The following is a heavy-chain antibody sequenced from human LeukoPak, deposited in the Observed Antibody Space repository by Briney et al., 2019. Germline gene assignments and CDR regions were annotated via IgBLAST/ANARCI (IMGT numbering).Heavy chain of an antibody. J-gene: IGHJ4*02. V-gene: IGHV4-4*02. CDR3: ARGVAGSPAFDY. CDR1: GVSISSSNW. Sequence: PSETLSLTCAVSGVSISSSNWWSWVRQPPGKGLEWIGEIYHSGSTNYSPSLKSRVTISVDKSKNQFSLKLSSVTAADTAVYYCARGVAGSPAFDYWGQGTLVTVSS. CDR2: IYHSGST. D-gene: IGHD6-19*01.